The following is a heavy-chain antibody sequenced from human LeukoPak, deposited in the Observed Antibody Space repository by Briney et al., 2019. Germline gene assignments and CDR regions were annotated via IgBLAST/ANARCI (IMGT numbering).Heavy chain of an antibody. Sequence: GGSLRLSCAASEFTFSDYYMSWIRQAPGKGLERVSFISATGSGTYYADSVKGRFTISRDNSKNTLYLQMNSLRAEDTAVYYCASGIAAATDAFDIWGQGTMVTVSS. D-gene: IGHD6-13*01. V-gene: IGHV3-11*04. J-gene: IGHJ3*02. CDR2: ISATGSGT. CDR3: ASGIAAATDAFDI. CDR1: EFTFSDYY.